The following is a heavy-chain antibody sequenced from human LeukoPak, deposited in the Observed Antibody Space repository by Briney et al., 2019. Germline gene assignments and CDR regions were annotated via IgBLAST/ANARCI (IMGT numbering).Heavy chain of an antibody. V-gene: IGHV3-15*01. CDR1: GFTFSSYS. J-gene: IGHJ6*03. D-gene: IGHD5-12*01. CDR2: IKSKTDGGTT. Sequence: PGGSLRLSCAASGFTFSSYSMSWVRQAPGKGLEWVGRIKSKTDGGTTDYAAPVKGRFTISRDDSKNTLYLQMNSLKTEDTAVYYCTTDAVATTYYYYYYYMDVWGKGTTVTVSS. CDR3: TTDAVATTYYYYYYYMDV.